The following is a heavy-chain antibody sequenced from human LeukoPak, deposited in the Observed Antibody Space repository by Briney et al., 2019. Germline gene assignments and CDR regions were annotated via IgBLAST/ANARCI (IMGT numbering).Heavy chain of an antibody. CDR1: GYTFTSYD. J-gene: IGHJ4*02. D-gene: IGHD6-19*01. V-gene: IGHV1-8*01. CDR2: MNPNSGNT. Sequence: ASVKVSCKASGYTFTSYDINWVRQATGQGLEWMGWMNPNSGNTGYAQKFQGRVTMTRNTSISTAYMELSSLRSEDTAVYYCARIDGVGSSGWYAEDYWGQGTLVTVSS. CDR3: ARIDGVGSSGWYAEDY.